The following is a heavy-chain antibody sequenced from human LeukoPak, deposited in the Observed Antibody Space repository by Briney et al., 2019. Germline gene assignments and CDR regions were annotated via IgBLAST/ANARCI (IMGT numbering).Heavy chain of an antibody. J-gene: IGHJ4*02. Sequence: GGSLRLSCAASGFTFGTHAMSWVRQAPGKGLEWVSAISGSGGSTYYADSVKGRFTISRDNSKNTLYLQMNSLRAEDTAVYYCAKMAHARHYFDYWGQGTLVTVSS. D-gene: IGHD5-24*01. CDR1: GFTFGTHA. CDR2: ISGSGGST. V-gene: IGHV3-23*01. CDR3: AKMAHARHYFDY.